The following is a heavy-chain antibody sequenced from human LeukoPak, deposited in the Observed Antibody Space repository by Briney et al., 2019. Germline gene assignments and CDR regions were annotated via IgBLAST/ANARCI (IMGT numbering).Heavy chain of an antibody. D-gene: IGHD6-13*01. CDR1: GFTFSNAW. CDR2: IWYDGNTK. CDR3: ARANQQLVTTNWFDP. Sequence: GGSLRLSCAASGFTFSNAWMSWVRQAPGKGLEWVAVIWYDGNTKSYADSVTGRFTISRDNSKNTLYLQMNSLRAEDTAVYYCARANQQLVTTNWFDPWGQGTLVTVSS. J-gene: IGHJ5*02. V-gene: IGHV3-33*08.